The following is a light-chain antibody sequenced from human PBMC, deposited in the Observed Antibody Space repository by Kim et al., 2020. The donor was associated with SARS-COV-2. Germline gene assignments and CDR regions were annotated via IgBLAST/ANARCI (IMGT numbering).Light chain of an antibody. V-gene: IGKV3-20*01. CDR1: YSVSSGY. J-gene: IGKJ1*01. Sequence: SPGERAPPSPTPRYSVSSGYLARDHQKPRDGPGLSFYGAPSRGTGVPDRFSGSVTGTDFTLTLTTLEPEDIAVYYTEQYGQAPHTFGQGTKVDIK. CDR3: EQYGQAPHT. CDR2: GAP.